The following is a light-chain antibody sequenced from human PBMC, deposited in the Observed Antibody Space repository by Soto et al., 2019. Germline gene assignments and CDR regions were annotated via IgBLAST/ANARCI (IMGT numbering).Light chain of an antibody. J-gene: IGKJ1*01. V-gene: IGKV1-9*01. CDR1: QGISSY. CDR3: QHYNSYSEA. Sequence: DIQLTQSPSFLSASVGNRVTITCRASQGISSYLAWYQQKPGKAPKLLIYAASTLQSGVPSRFSGSESGTEFTLTISSLQPDDFATYYRQHYNSYSEAFGQGTKVDIK. CDR2: AAS.